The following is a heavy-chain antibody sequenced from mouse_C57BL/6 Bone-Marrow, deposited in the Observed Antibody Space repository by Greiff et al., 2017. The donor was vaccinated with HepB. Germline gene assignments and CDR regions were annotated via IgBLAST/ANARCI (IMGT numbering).Heavy chain of an antibody. J-gene: IGHJ1*03. V-gene: IGHV1-39*01. CDR1: GYSFTDYN. Sequence: VQLQQSGPELVKPGASVKISCKASGYSFTDYNMNWVKQSNGKSLEWIGVINPNYGTTSYNQKFKGKATLTVDQSSSTAYMQLNSLTSEDSAVYYCAHYYGSSFYWYFDVWGTGTTVTVSS. D-gene: IGHD1-1*01. CDR3: AHYYGSSFYWYFDV. CDR2: INPNYGTT.